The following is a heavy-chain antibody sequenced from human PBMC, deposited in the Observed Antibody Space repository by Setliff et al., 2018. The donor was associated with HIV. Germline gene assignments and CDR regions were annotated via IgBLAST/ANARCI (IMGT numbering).Heavy chain of an antibody. Sequence: SVKVSCKASGYTFRSYGISWVRQAPGQGLEWMGGIIPIFGTANYAQRFQGRFTISRDNSKTTLYLQMNSLRTEDTAEYYCTRDQERLELSGAFHIWGQGTMVTVSS. CDR1: GYTFRSYG. CDR3: TRDQERLELSGAFHI. V-gene: IGHV1-69*05. D-gene: IGHD1-7*01. J-gene: IGHJ3*02. CDR2: IIPIFGTA.